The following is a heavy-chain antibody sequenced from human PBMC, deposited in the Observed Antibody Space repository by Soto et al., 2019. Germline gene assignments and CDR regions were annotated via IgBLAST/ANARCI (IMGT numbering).Heavy chain of an antibody. V-gene: IGHV1-3*01. CDR2: INAGNGNT. D-gene: IGHD6-13*01. Sequence: ASVKVSCKASGYTFTSYAMHWVRQAPGQRLEWMGWINAGNGNTKYSQKFQGRVTITRDTSASTAYMELSSLRSEDTAVYYCARVGAAAGPYYFDYWGQGTLVTVSS. CDR3: ARVGAAAGPYYFDY. J-gene: IGHJ4*02. CDR1: GYTFTSYA.